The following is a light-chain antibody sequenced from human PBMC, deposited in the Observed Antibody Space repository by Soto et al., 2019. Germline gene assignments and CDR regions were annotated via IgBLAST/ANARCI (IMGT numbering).Light chain of an antibody. CDR2: GAS. J-gene: IGKJ3*01. Sequence: EIVLTQSPGTLSLSPGERATLSCRASQSVSSSYLAWYQQKPGQAPRLIIFGASNRATGIPDRFSGSWSGTDFTLTISRLEPEDFAVYYCQQYGRAPRTFGPGTKVDI. CDR3: QQYGRAPRT. CDR1: QSVSSSY. V-gene: IGKV3-20*01.